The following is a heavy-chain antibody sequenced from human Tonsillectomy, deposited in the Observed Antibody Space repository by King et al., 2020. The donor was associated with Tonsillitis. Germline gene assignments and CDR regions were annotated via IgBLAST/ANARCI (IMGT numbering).Heavy chain of an antibody. V-gene: IGHV3-23*04. D-gene: IGHD4-23*01. J-gene: IGHJ4*02. Sequence: VQLVESGGDLVQPGESLRLSCAASGFTFSGYAMSWVRQAPGKGLEWVSAISGSGGSTFYADSVKGRFTISRDNSKSTLYLHMSSLRDEDTALYFCAKDLPVYDDSVGNRFDYWGQGTLVTVSS. CDR2: ISGSGGST. CDR1: GFTFSGYA. CDR3: AKDLPVYDDSVGNRFDY.